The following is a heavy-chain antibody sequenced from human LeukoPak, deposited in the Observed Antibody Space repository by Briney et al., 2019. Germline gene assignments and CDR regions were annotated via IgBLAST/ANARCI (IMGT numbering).Heavy chain of an antibody. D-gene: IGHD3-22*01. Sequence: GASVKVSCKASGGTFSSYAISWVRQAPGQGLEWMGGIIPILGTANYAQKFQGRVTITTDESTSTAYMELSSLRSEDTAVYYCARSLRWDYYDSSGYYPYYFDYWGQGTLVTVSS. CDR2: IIPILGTA. V-gene: IGHV1-69*05. CDR3: ARSLRWDYYDSSGYYPYYFDY. CDR1: GGTFSSYA. J-gene: IGHJ4*02.